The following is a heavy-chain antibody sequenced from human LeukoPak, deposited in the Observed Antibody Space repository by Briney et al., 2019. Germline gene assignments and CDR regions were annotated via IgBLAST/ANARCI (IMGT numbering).Heavy chain of an antibody. D-gene: IGHD5-12*01. CDR2: INWNGGST. Sequence: GGSLRLSCAASGFTFDDCGMSWVRQAPGKGLEWVSGINWNGGSTGYADSVKGRFTISRDNVKNSLYPQMNSLRAEDTALYYCARRIVATIKGRGYYFDYWGQGTLVTVSS. CDR3: ARRIVATIKGRGYYFDY. J-gene: IGHJ4*02. CDR1: GFTFDDCG. V-gene: IGHV3-20*04.